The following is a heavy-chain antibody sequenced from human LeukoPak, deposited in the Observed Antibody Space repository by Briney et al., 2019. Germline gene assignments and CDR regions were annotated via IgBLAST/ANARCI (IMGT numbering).Heavy chain of an antibody. D-gene: IGHD2-2*01. CDR1: GFTFDDYA. CDR2: ISWNSGSI. Sequence: GGSLRLSCAASGFTFDDYAMHWVRQAPGKGLEWVSGISWNSGSIGYADSVEGRFTISRDNAKNSLYLQMNSLRAEDTALYYCAKAGGYQLSDAFDIWGQGTMVTVSS. CDR3: AKAGGYQLSDAFDI. V-gene: IGHV3-9*01. J-gene: IGHJ3*02.